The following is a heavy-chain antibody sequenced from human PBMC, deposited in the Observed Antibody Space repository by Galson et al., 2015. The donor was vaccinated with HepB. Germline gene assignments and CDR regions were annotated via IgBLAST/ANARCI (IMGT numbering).Heavy chain of an antibody. CDR1: GFSFNNYW. J-gene: IGHJ4*02. CDR3: AKGGLFFLYRTSFDS. Sequence: SLRLSCAASGFSFNNYWMSWVRQAPGKGLECVASIKTDGSEKRYVDSVKGRFTISRDNAKNSLYLQMSSLKTEDTALYYCAKGGLFFLYRTSFDSWGRGTLVTVSS. V-gene: IGHV3-7*03. CDR2: IKTDGSEK. D-gene: IGHD1-26*01.